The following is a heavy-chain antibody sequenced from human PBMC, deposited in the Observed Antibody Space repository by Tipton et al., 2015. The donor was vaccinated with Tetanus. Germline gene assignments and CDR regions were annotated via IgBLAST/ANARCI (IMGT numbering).Heavy chain of an antibody. V-gene: IGHV6-1*01. J-gene: IGHJ2*01. CDR2: TYYRSKWYN. Sequence: GLVKPSQTLSLTCAISGDSVSSNSAAWNWIRQSPSRGLEWLGRTYYRSKWYNDYAVSVKSRITINPDTSKNQFSLKLSSVTAADTAVYYCARVGGAYYYDSSGYSLLRPDRQSNWYFDLWGRGTLVTVSS. CDR3: ARVGGAYYYDSSGYSLLRPDRQSNWYFDL. D-gene: IGHD3-22*01. CDR1: GDSVSSNSAA.